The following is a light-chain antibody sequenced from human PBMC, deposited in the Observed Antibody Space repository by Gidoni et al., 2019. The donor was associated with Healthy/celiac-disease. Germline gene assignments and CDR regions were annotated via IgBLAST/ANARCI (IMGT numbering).Light chain of an antibody. CDR2: WAS. CDR1: QSVLYSSNNKNY. J-gene: IGKJ2*01. Sequence: DIVMTQSPDSLAVSLGERATINCKSSQSVLYSSNNKNYLAWYQQKPGQPPKLLIYWASTGEAGVPDRFSGSESGTDFTLTISSLQAEDVAVYYCQQYDSTPATFGQGTKLEIK. V-gene: IGKV4-1*01. CDR3: QQYDSTPAT.